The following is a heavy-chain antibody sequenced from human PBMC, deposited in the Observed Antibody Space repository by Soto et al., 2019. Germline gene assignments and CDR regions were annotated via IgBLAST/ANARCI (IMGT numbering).Heavy chain of an antibody. J-gene: IGHJ6*02. CDR3: ASSAGHPGDFFYYNGMDV. Sequence: QVQLVQSGAEVKEPGSSVKVSCKASGGTSNNNANSWVRQAPGQGLEWMGGIVPVFGTANYAQKFRGRVKITADESTRTLNMELSSLRSEDTAVYYCASSAGHPGDFFYYNGMDVWGQGTTVTVSS. CDR1: GGTSNNNA. CDR2: IVPVFGTA. V-gene: IGHV1-69*01. D-gene: IGHD3-10*01.